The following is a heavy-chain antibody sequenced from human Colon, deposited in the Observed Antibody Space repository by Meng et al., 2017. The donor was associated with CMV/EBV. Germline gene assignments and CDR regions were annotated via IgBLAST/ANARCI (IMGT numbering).Heavy chain of an antibody. Sequence: ASVKVSCKASGYTFTGYYTHWVRQAPGQGLEWMGWINPNRGGTNYAQKFQGGVAMTRDTPISTDYMELSGLRSDDTAVYYCARDAYLGGLAVRRFDPWGQGTLVTVSS. J-gene: IGHJ5*02. CDR1: GYTFTGYY. D-gene: IGHD6-6*01. CDR2: INPNRGGT. V-gene: IGHV1-2*02. CDR3: ARDAYLGGLAVRRFDP.